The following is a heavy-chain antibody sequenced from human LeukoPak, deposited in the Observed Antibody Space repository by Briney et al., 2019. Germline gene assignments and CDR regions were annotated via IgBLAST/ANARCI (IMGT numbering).Heavy chain of an antibody. CDR3: ASSYDILTGFPL. CDR1: GFTFSSYE. D-gene: IGHD3-9*01. CDR2: ISSSGSTI. V-gene: IGHV3-48*03. J-gene: IGHJ4*02. Sequence: GGSLRLSCAASGFTFSSYEMNWVRQAPGKGLEWVSYISSSGSTIYYADSVKGRFTISRDNAKNTLYLQMNSLRAEDTAVYYCASSYDILTGFPLWGQGTLVTVSS.